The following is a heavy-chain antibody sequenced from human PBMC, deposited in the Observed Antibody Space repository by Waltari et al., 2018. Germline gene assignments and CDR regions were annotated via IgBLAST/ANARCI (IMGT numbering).Heavy chain of an antibody. J-gene: IGHJ4*02. CDR2: VQPGDSDG. V-gene: IGHV5-51*01. Sequence: EVQFVQSGAELKKPGESLKISCRASGYNFTNYLIGWVRQMPGKGLEWLGTVQPGDSDGRDSPSFQGHITISADKSVSTAYLQLNNLRASDSAIYYCASPDYWGQGTLVTVSS. CDR3: ASPDY. CDR1: GYNFTNYL.